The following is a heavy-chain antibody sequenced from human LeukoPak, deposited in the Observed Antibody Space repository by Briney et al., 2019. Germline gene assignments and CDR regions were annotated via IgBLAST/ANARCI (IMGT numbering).Heavy chain of an antibody. CDR3: ARDWGRRYSSGWYGDFDY. CDR2: ISYDGSDK. J-gene: IGHJ4*02. V-gene: IGHV3-30-3*01. CDR1: GFTFGNYA. Sequence: PGGSLRLSCAASGFTFGNYAMHWVRQAPGKGLEWVAVISYDGSDKYYADSVKGRFTISRDNSKNTLYLQMNSLRPEDTAVYYCARDWGRRYSSGWYGDFDYWGQGTLVTVSS. D-gene: IGHD6-19*01.